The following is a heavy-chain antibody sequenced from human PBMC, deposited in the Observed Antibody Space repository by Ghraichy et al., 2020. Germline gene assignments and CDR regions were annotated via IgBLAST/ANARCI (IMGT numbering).Heavy chain of an antibody. J-gene: IGHJ6*02. V-gene: IGHV3-48*04. CDR1: GFTFSSYS. CDR2: ISSSSSTI. D-gene: IGHD6-13*01. CDR3: ARVDSSTFYYYYGMDV. Sequence: GGSLRLSCAASGFTFSSYSMNWVRQAPGKGLEWVSYISSSSSTIYYADSVKGRFTISRDNAKNSLYLQMNSLRAEDTAVYYCARVDSSTFYYYYGMDVWGQGTTVTVSS.